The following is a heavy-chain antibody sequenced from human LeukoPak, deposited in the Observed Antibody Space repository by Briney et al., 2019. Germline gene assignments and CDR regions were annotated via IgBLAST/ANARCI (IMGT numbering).Heavy chain of an antibody. D-gene: IGHD3-10*01. J-gene: IGHJ4*02. CDR3: ANGARQEFSPFDY. V-gene: IGHV3-9*01. Sequence: GGSLRLSCAASGFTFDDYAMHWVRQAPGKGLEWVSGISWNSGSIGYADSVKGRFTISRDNAKNSLYLQMNSLSAEDTALYYCANGARQEFSPFDYWGQGTLVTVSS. CDR1: GFTFDDYA. CDR2: ISWNSGSI.